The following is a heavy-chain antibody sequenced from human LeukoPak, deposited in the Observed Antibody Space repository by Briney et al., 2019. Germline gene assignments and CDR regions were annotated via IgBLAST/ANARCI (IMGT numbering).Heavy chain of an antibody. CDR3: ARFKVAAPSDY. J-gene: IGHJ4*02. D-gene: IGHD6-19*01. V-gene: IGHV1-18*04. Sequence: ASVKVSCKASGYTITRYGISWVRQAPGQGLEWMGWISAYNGNTNYAQKLQGRVTMTTDTSTSTAYMELRSLRSDDTAVYYCARFKVAAPSDYWGQGTLVTVSS. CDR2: ISAYNGNT. CDR1: GYTITRYG.